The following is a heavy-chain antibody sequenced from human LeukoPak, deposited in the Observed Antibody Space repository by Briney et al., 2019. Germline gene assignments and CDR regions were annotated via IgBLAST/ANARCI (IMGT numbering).Heavy chain of an antibody. J-gene: IGHJ5*02. CDR1: GGSFSGYY. CDR3: ARGGDFWSGYSRRSNWFDP. Sequence: SETLSLTCAVYGGSFSGYYWSWIRQPPGKGLEWIGEINHSGSTNYNPSLKSRVAISVDTSKNQLPLKLNSVTAADTAVYYCARGGDFWSGYSRRSNWFDPWGQGTLVTVSS. V-gene: IGHV4-34*01. CDR2: INHSGST. D-gene: IGHD3-3*01.